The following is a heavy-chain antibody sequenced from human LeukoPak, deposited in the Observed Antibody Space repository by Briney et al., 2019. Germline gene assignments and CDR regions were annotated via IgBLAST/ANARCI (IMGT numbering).Heavy chain of an antibody. CDR1: GGSISSYY. J-gene: IGHJ2*01. CDR2: NYYSGST. Sequence: PSETLSLTCTVSGGSISSYYWSWIRQPPGKGLEWMRDNYYSGSTNYNPSLKSRVTISVDTSKNQFSLKLSSVTAADTAVYYCATHVRPGAAESYWYFDLWGRGPLVSVSS. D-gene: IGHD2-2*01. CDR3: ATHVRPGAAESYWYFDL. V-gene: IGHV4-59*08.